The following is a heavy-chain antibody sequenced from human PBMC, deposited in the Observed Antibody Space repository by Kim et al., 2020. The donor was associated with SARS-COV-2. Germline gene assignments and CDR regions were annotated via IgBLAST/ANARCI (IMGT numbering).Heavy chain of an antibody. CDR3: ARDHPTPEISNYYGSGRTPPAYYYGMDV. D-gene: IGHD3-10*01. CDR2: IWYDGSNK. J-gene: IGHJ6*02. CDR1: GFTFSSYG. V-gene: IGHV3-33*01. Sequence: GGSLRLSCAASGFTFSSYGMHWVRQAPGKGLEWVAVIWYDGSNKYYADSVKGRFTISRDNSKNTLYLQMNSLRAEDTAVYYCARDHPTPEISNYYGSGRTPPAYYYGMDVWGQGTTVTVSS.